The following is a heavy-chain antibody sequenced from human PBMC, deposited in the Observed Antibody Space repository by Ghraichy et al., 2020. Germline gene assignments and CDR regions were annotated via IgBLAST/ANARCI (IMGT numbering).Heavy chain of an antibody. D-gene: IGHD3-10*01. J-gene: IGHJ3*02. CDR1: GFTFSDYY. Sequence: GGSLRLSCAASGFTFSDYYMGWIRQAPGKGLEWVSYISSSSSYTNYADSVKGRFTISRDNAKNSLYLQMNSLRAEDTAVYYCARHGSGSYDAFDIWGQGTMVTVSS. V-gene: IGHV3-11*06. CDR2: ISSSSSYT. CDR3: ARHGSGSYDAFDI.